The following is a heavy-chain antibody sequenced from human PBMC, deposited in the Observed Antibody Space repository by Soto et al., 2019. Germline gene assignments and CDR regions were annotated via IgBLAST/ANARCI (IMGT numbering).Heavy chain of an antibody. CDR1: GFTFSSYA. V-gene: IGHV3-23*01. D-gene: IGHD2-15*01. CDR2: ISGSGGST. CDR3: AKLILVVVAATQDASHI. J-gene: IGHJ3*02. Sequence: GGSLRLSCAASGFTFSSYAMSWVRQAPGKGLEWVSAISGSGGSTYYADSVKGRFTISRDNSKNTLYLQMNSLRAEDTAVYYCAKLILVVVAATQDASHIWREGTMVSV.